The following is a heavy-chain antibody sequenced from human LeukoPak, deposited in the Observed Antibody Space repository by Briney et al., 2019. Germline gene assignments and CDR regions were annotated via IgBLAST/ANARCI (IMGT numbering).Heavy chain of an antibody. D-gene: IGHD2-15*01. Sequence: GESLKISCKGSGYSFTSYWIGWVRQMPGKGLEWMGIIYPGDSDTRYSPSFQGQVTISADKSISTAYLQWSSLKASDTAMYYCAKTVGYCSGGSCYSGGYGMDVWGQGTTVTVSS. CDR3: AKTVGYCSGGSCYSGGYGMDV. J-gene: IGHJ6*02. V-gene: IGHV5-51*01. CDR2: IYPGDSDT. CDR1: GYSFTSYW.